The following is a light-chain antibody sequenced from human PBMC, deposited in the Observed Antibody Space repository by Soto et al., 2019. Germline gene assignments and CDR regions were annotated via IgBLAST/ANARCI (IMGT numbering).Light chain of an antibody. J-gene: IGLJ1*01. CDR1: SSDVGTYNY. CDR2: EVS. CDR3: SSYTSSSTYV. Sequence: QSVLTQPASVSGSPGQSITISCTGTSSDVGTYNYVSWNQQHPGKAPKLMIHEVSNRPSGVSNRFSGSKSGNTASLTISGLQAEDEADYYCSSYTSSSTYVFGTGTKVTVL. V-gene: IGLV2-14*01.